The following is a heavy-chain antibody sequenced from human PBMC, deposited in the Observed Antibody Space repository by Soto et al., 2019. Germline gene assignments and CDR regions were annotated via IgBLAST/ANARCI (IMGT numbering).Heavy chain of an antibody. V-gene: IGHV3-23*01. Sequence: EVQLLESGGGLVQPGGSLRLSCAASGLTFSSYGMTWVRQAPGKGLEWVSSLSDSGGSTYYVDSVKGRFTISRDNSRNTLYLQMNSLRAEDTAVYYCAKDGGGHSYGFDYWGQGTLVTVSS. D-gene: IGHD5-18*01. CDR2: LSDSGGST. CDR1: GLTFSSYG. J-gene: IGHJ4*02. CDR3: AKDGGGHSYGFDY.